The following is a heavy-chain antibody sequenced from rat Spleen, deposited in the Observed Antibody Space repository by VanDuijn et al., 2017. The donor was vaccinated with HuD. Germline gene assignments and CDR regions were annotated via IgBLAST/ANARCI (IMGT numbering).Heavy chain of an antibody. CDR1: GFTFSNYG. J-gene: IGHJ4*01. D-gene: IGHD1-5*01. CDR3: ATCIGTTQSPYVMDA. V-gene: IGHV5-19*01. Sequence: EVQLVESGGGLVQPGRSLKLSCAASGFTFSNYGMHWIRQAPTKGLEWVASISPSGGSTYYRDSVKGRFTISRDNAKSTLYLQMDSLRSEDTATYYCATCIGTTQSPYVMDAWGQGASVTVSS. CDR2: ISPSGGST.